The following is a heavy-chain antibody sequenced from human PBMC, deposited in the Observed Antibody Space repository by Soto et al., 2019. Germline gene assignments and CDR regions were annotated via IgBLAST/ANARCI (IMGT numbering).Heavy chain of an antibody. V-gene: IGHV3-30-3*01. J-gene: IGHJ4*02. CDR1: GFTFSSYA. Sequence: PGGSLRLSCAASGFTFSSYAMHWVRQAPGKGLEWVAVISYDGSNKYYADSVKGRFTISRDNSKNTLYLQMNSLRAEDTAVYYCARDLIRAAAFDYWGQGTLVTVS. CDR3: ARDLIRAAAFDY. D-gene: IGHD2-2*01. CDR2: ISYDGSNK.